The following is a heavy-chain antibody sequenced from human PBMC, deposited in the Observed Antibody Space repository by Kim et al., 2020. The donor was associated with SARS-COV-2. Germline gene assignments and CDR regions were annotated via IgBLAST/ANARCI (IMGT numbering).Heavy chain of an antibody. J-gene: IGHJ4*02. CDR1: GRSISSHY. CDR2: IYYSGST. Sequence: SETLSLTCTVSGRSISSHYWSWIRQPPGKGLEWIGYIYYSGSTNYNPSLKSRDTISVDTSKNQLSLKLSSVTAADTAVYYCARGDILLPWGQGTLVTVSS. D-gene: IGHD3-22*01. V-gene: IGHV4-59*11. CDR3: ARGDILLP.